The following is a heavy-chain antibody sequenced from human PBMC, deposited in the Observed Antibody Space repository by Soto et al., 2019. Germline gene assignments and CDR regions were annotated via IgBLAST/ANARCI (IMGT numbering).Heavy chain of an antibody. CDR2: IYYSGST. J-gene: IGHJ5*02. Sequence: QVQLQESGPGLVKPSQTLSLTCTVSGGSISSGDYYWSWIRQPPGKGLEWIGYIYYSGSTYYNPSLKCRVTISVDTSKTQFSLKLSSVTAADKNVYYCATAGLEWSYNWFDPWGQGTLVTVSS. V-gene: IGHV4-30-4*01. CDR1: GGSISSGDYY. D-gene: IGHD3-3*01. CDR3: ATAGLEWSYNWFDP.